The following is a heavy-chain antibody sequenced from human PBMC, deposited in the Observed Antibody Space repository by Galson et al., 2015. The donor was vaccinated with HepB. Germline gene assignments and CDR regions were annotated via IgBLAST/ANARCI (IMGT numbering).Heavy chain of an antibody. D-gene: IGHD5-18*01. CDR1: GYTFTGYY. J-gene: IGHJ4*02. V-gene: IGHV1-2*06. CDR3: ARINPRGYSYGYDY. CDR2: INPNSGGT. Sequence: SVKVSCKASGYTFTGYYMHWVRQAPGQGLEWMGRINPNSGGTNYAQKFQGRVTMTRDTSISTAYMELSRLRSDDTAVYYCARINPRGYSYGYDYWGQGTLVTVSS.